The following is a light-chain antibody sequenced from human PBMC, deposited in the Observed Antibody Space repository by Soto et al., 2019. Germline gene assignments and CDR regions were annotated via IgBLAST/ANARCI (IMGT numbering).Light chain of an antibody. Sequence: EIVLTQSPATLSLSPGERATISCRTSQTIRGLLNWYQQRPGQAPRLLISDTSTRATDIPARFSGSGSGTDFILTISSLDPEDFGVYFCQQRHNCPLTFGQGTRLDIK. J-gene: IGKJ5*01. CDR3: QQRHNCPLT. V-gene: IGKV3-11*01. CDR2: DTS. CDR1: QTIRGL.